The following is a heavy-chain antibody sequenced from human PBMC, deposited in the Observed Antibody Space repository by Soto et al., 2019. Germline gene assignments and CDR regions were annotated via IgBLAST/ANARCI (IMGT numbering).Heavy chain of an antibody. CDR3: ARESEDLTSNFDY. Sequence: PGGSLRLSCAASGFIFTRYSMNWVRQAPGKGLEWVSSISSTTNYIYYGDSMKGRFTISRDNAKNSPYLEMNSLRAEDTAVYYCARESEDLTSNFDYWGQGTLVTVSS. V-gene: IGHV3-21*06. CDR2: ISSTTNYI. CDR1: GFIFTRYS. J-gene: IGHJ4*02.